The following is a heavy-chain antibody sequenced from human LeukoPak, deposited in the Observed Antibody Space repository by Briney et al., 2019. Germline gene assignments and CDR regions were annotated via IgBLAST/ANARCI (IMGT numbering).Heavy chain of an antibody. CDR2: INHSGST. D-gene: IGHD4-11*01. Sequence: PSETLSLTCAVYGGSFSGYYWSWIRQPPGKGLEWIGEINHSGSTNYNPSPKSRVTISVDTSKNQFSLKLSSVTAADTAVYYCAREGGLQHHFDYWGQGTLVTVSS. CDR3: AREGGLQHHFDY. V-gene: IGHV4-34*01. J-gene: IGHJ4*02. CDR1: GGSFSGYY.